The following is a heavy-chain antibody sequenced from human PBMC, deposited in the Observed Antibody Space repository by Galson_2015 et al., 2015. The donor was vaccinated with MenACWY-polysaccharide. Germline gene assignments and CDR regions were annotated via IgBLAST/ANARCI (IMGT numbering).Heavy chain of an antibody. Sequence: SETLSLTCSVSGGSVSSRTYYWGWLRQPPGKGLDYLASIHHNGNINYNPSLKGRLTLLVDTSKNQLSLKLTSVTAADTAVYYCARLAHCGGDCYFLDSWGRGFLVTVSS. V-gene: IGHV4-61*01. D-gene: IGHD2-21*01. CDR2: IHHNGNI. CDR3: ARLAHCGGDCYFLDS. J-gene: IGHJ4*02. CDR1: GGSVSSRTYY.